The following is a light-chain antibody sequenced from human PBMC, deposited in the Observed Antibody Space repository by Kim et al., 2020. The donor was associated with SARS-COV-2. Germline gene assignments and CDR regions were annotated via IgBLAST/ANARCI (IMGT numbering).Light chain of an antibody. Sequence: QMTPSPSSLSASVGERVTITCRASHRISHWLAWYHQKPGKPPKLLVFKASILEDGVPSRISASRSGTEITLTISGLQSDDLENYYCQQYDTVYRTLGQGTKLEI. V-gene: IGKV1-5*03. CDR1: HRISHW. J-gene: IGKJ1*01. CDR2: KAS. CDR3: QQYDTVYRT.